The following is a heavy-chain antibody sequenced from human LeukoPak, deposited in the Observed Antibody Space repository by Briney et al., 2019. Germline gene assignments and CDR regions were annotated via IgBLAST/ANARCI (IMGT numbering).Heavy chain of an antibody. CDR3: ARDLAGYTWYSSSWGGGLFDP. V-gene: IGHV3-33*01. D-gene: IGHD6-13*01. CDR2: IRYDGSNK. CDR1: GFTFSSYG. J-gene: IGHJ5*02. Sequence: GALRLSCAASGFTFSSYGMHWVRQAPGKGLEWVAVIRYDGSNKYDADSGKGRFTNSRDNSKNTLYLQIDSLRAEETAVYYCARDLAGYTWYSSSWGGGLFDPWGEGTLVTVSS.